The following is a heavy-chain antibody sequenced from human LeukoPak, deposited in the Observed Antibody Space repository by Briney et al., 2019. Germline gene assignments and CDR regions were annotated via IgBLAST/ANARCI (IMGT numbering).Heavy chain of an antibody. D-gene: IGHD2-2*02. CDR2: ISSNGGST. Sequence: PGGSLRLSCAASGFTFSSYAMHWVCQAPGKGPEYVSAISSNGGSTYYANSVKGRFTISRDNSKNTLYLQMGSLRAEDMAVYYCARQSSRYCSSTSCYIFDYWGQGTLVTVSS. J-gene: IGHJ4*02. CDR1: GFTFSSYA. V-gene: IGHV3-64*01. CDR3: ARQSSRYCSSTSCYIFDY.